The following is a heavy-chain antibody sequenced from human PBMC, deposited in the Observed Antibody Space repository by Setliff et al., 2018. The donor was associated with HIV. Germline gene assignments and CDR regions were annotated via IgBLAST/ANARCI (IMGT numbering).Heavy chain of an antibody. D-gene: IGHD3-10*01. CDR3: ARGGDDSGPGTWTFNY. CDR1: GYTFSDYY. Sequence: ASVKVSCKASGYTFSDYYLHWVRQAPGQGLEWMGWINGNSGATNYAQKFQGRVTMTRDTSTYTAYMELTRLRSDDTAVYSCARGGDDSGPGTWTFNYWGQGALVTVSS. V-gene: IGHV1-2*02. CDR2: INGNSGAT. J-gene: IGHJ4*02.